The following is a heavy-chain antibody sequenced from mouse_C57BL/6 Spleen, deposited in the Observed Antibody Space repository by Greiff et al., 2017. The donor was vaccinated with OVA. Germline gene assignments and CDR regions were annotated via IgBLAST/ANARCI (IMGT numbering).Heavy chain of an antibody. CDR1: GFSFNTYA. J-gene: IGHJ3*01. CDR3: VRHDYDWFAY. V-gene: IGHV10-1*01. Sequence: EVHLVESGGGLVQPKGSLKLSCAASGFSFNTYAMNWVRQAPGKGLEWVARIRSKSNNYATYYADSVKDRFTISRDDSESMLYLQMNNLKTEDTAMYYCVRHDYDWFAYWGQGTLVTVSA. D-gene: IGHD2-4*01. CDR2: IRSKSNNYAT.